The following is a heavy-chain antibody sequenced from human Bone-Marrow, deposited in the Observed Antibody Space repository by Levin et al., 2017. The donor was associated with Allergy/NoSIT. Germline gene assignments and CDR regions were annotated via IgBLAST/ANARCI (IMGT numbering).Heavy chain of an antibody. Sequence: SETLSLTCTVSGASISRFYWSWIRQPPGGGLEWIGNGYYSGSTNYNPSLKSRVTILVDTSKNQLSLKLSSVTAADTAVYYCARATRSSLIYYFDYWGQGTLVTVSS. J-gene: IGHJ4*02. CDR3: ARATRSSLIYYFDY. D-gene: IGHD6-13*01. V-gene: IGHV4-59*01. CDR2: GYYSGST. CDR1: GASISRFY.